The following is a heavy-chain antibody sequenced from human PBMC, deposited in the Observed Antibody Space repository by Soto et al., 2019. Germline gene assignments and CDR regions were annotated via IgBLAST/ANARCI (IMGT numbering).Heavy chain of an antibody. CDR1: GGTFSTYG. Sequence: QVQLVQSGAEVRKPGSSVTVSCKASGGTFSTYGITWVRQAPGQGLEWMGNIIPLIGTANYAQRFRGRVTITADESTTTAYVELTSLRSEDTAVYYCARVVMTTVPASFYYGLDVWGQETTVTVSS. D-gene: IGHD4-4*01. V-gene: IGHV1-69*18. CDR3: ARVVMTTVPASFYYGLDV. J-gene: IGHJ6*02. CDR2: IIPLIGTA.